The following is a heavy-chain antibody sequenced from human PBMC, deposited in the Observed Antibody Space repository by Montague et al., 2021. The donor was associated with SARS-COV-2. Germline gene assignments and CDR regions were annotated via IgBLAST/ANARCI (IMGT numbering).Heavy chain of an antibody. D-gene: IGHD7-27*01. J-gene: IGHJ6*02. V-gene: IGHV3-23*03. Sequence: SLRLSCATSGFAFSKFAMHWVRQAPGTGLEWVAVVHSGGSSKDYADSVKGRFTISGDNSKNTVSLQMNTLRAEDTAVYFCAKDQLSGVGYGLDVWGQGTTVIVSS. CDR1: GFAFSKFA. CDR3: AKDQLSGVGYGLDV. CDR2: VHSGGSSK.